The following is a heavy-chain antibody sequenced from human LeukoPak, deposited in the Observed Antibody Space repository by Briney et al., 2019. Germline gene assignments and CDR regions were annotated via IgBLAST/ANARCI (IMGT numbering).Heavy chain of an antibody. J-gene: IGHJ4*02. Sequence: LSLTCAVSGGSISSSNWWSWVRQPPGKGLEWVAFIRYDGSNKYYADSVKGRFTISRDNSKNTLYLQMNSLRAEDTAVYYCARIKSQGVVVPLLRSTYYFDYWGQGTLVTVSS. CDR1: GGSISSSNW. D-gene: IGHD2-21*01. CDR3: ARIKSQGVVVPLLRSTYYFDY. CDR2: IRYDGSNK. V-gene: IGHV3-33*08.